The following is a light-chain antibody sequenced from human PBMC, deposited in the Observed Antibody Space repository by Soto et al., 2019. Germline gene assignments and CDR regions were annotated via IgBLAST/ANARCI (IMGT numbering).Light chain of an antibody. CDR1: PSVSSS. CDR2: GAS. J-gene: IGKJ4*01. CDR3: QQYNNWPPGLT. V-gene: IGKV3-15*01. Sequence: VLTQSPATVSLSPGEIATLSCRARPSVSSSVAWYQQKPGQAPTPLLYGASTRATDIPARFSGSGSGTEFTLTISSLQSEDFAVYSCQQYNNWPPGLTFGGGTKVDIK.